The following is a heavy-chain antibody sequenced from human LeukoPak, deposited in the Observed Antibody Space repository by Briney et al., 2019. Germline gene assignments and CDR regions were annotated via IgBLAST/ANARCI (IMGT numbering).Heavy chain of an antibody. CDR3: ARSVQLWPQDY. CDR2: INHSGST. CDR1: GGSFSGYY. Sequence: SETLSLTCAVYGGSFSGYYWSWIRQPPGKGLEWIGEINHSGSTNYNPSLKSRVTISVDTSKNQFSLKLSSVTAADTAVYYCARSVQLWPQDYWGQGTLVTVSS. V-gene: IGHV4-34*01. D-gene: IGHD5-18*01. J-gene: IGHJ4*02.